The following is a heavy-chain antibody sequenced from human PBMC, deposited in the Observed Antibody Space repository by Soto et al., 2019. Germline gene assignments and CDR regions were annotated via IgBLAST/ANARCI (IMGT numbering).Heavy chain of an antibody. D-gene: IGHD2-8*02. CDR1: GFTFSNYG. V-gene: IGHV3-30*18. J-gene: IGHJ4*02. Sequence: QVQLVESEGGVVKPGRSLRLSCAASGFTFSNYGMHWVRQAPGKGLEWVTVISYDGNVAYYADSVKGRFTSSRDNSKNTLYLQMNSLRTEDTAVYYCAKERPNTYWYFDYWGQGTLVTVSS. CDR3: AKERPNTYWYFDY. CDR2: ISYDGNVA.